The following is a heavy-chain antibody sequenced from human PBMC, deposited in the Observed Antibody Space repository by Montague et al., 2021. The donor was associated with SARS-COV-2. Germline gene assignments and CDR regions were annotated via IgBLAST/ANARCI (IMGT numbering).Heavy chain of an antibody. D-gene: IGHD3-22*01. Sequence: SLRLSCAASGFTFSSYSMNWVRQAPGKGLEWVSSISSSSSYIYYADSVKGRFTISRDNAKNSLYLQMNSLGAEDTAVYYCARGGYYYDSSAPADYWGQGTLVTVSS. V-gene: IGHV3-21*01. CDR1: GFTFSSYS. CDR3: ARGGYYYDSSAPADY. J-gene: IGHJ4*02. CDR2: ISSSSSYI.